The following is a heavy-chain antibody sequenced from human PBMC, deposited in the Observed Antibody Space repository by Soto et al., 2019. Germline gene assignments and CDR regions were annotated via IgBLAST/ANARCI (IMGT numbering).Heavy chain of an antibody. CDR2: INPANGNT. CDR3: ARDIGSLGPRANEAFDV. V-gene: IGHV1-3*01. CDR1: GFTFSDTL. D-gene: IGHD2-15*01. J-gene: IGHJ3*01. Sequence: QVQLVQSGAELKKPGASMNIPCQASGFTFSDTLINWVRQGPGQRLEWMGWINPANGNTRYSEPFQARVTISSLAPVFRAYVSLSELRSEDTAVYYWARDIGSLGPRANEAFDVWGDGTMITVPS.